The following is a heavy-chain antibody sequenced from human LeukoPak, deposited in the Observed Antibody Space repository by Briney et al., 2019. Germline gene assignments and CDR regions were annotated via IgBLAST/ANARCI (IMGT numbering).Heavy chain of an antibody. V-gene: IGHV3-7*01. Sequence: GASLILSCVALGFTFSDYWMAWLRQPPGKGLEWVATMRRDLKSEYYVDSVKGRFTVSRDNAYNSFYLDLNSLRAEDTAVYYCAREHWSKYNDFWSGYVTDWGQGALVTVSS. CDR2: MRRDLKSE. CDR3: AREHWSKYNDFWSGYVTD. CDR1: GFTFSDYW. J-gene: IGHJ4*02. D-gene: IGHD3-3*01.